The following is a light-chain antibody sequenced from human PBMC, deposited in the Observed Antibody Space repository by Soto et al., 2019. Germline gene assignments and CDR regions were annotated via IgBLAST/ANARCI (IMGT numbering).Light chain of an antibody. V-gene: IGKV1-5*01. CDR1: QSISSW. CDR2: DAS. CDR3: QQYNSYSPALT. Sequence: DIPMTQSPSTLSASVGDRVTITCRASQSISSWLAWYQQKPGKAPKLLIYDASSLESGVPSRFSGSGSGTEFTLTISSLQPDDFATYYCQQYNSYSPALTSGGGTKAEIK. J-gene: IGKJ4*01.